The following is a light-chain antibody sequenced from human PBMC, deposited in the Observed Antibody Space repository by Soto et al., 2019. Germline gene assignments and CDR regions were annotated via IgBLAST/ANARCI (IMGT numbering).Light chain of an antibody. J-gene: IGKJ4*01. CDR1: QSVSNNY. V-gene: IGKV3-20*01. Sequence: EIVSTHSPGTLPLPPGETATLSCRASQSVSNNYLSWYQQTPGQAPRLLIYCASNRATGIPDRFSGSGSATDFTLTISRLEPEDFGVYFCQQSGSSPLTFGGGTKVDIK. CDR3: QQSGSSPLT. CDR2: CAS.